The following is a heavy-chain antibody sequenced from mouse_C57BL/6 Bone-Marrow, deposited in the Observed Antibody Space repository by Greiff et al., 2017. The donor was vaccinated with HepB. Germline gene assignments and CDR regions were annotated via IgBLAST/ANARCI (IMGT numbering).Heavy chain of an antibody. V-gene: IGHV1-54*01. CDR3: ARSDYYGSSPYSFDY. J-gene: IGHJ2*01. CDR2: INPGSGGT. CDR1: GYAFTNYL. D-gene: IGHD1-1*01. Sequence: QVQLQQSGAELVRPGTSVKVSCKASGYAFTNYLIEWVKQRPGQGLEWIGVINPGSGGTNYNEKFKGKATLTADKSSSTAYMQLSSLTSEDSAVYFCARSDYYGSSPYSFDYWGQGTTLTVSS.